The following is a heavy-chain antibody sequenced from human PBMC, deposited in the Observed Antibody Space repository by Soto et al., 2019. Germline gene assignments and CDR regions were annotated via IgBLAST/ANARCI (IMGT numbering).Heavy chain of an antibody. Sequence: GGSLRLSCAASGFTFSSYWMSWVRQAPGKGLEWVANIKQDGSEKYYVDSVKGRFTISRDNAKNSLYLQMNSLRAEDTAMYYCARVGYSGSYYYFDYWGQGTLVTVSS. J-gene: IGHJ4*02. V-gene: IGHV3-7*03. CDR3: ARVGYSGSYYYFDY. D-gene: IGHD1-26*01. CDR2: IKQDGSEK. CDR1: GFTFSSYW.